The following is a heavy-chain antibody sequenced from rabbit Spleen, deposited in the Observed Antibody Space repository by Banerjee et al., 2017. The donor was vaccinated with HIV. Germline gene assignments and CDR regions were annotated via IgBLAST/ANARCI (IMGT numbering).Heavy chain of an antibody. D-gene: IGHD4-2*01. V-gene: IGHV1S45*01. CDR3: ARDLVAVIGWNFNL. CDR2: INTATGKP. Sequence: QEQLVESGGGLVKPEGSLTLTCKASGFSFSDRDVMCWVRQAPGKGLEWIACINTATGKPVYATWAKGRFTISRTSSTTVTLQMTSLTAADTATYFCARDLVAVIGWNFNLWGQGTLVTVS. CDR1: GFSFSDRDV. J-gene: IGHJ4*01.